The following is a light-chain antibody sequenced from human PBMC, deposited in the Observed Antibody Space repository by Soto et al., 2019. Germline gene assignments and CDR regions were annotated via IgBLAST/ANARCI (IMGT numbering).Light chain of an antibody. V-gene: IGKV1-39*01. CDR2: AAS. CDR3: QQRYSTPRT. Sequence: DIQMTQSPSSLSATVGERVTITCRASQSISNYLNWYQQKPGKAPKLLMFAASSLQSGVPSRFSGGGSGTDFTLTISSLQPEDFATYYCQQRYSTPRTFGQGTKVEIK. J-gene: IGKJ1*01. CDR1: QSISNY.